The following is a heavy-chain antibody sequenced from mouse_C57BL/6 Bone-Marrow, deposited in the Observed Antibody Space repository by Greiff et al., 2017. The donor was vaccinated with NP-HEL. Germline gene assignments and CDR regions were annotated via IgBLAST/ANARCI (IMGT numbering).Heavy chain of an antibody. CDR1: GFTFSDFY. D-gene: IGHD1-1*01. J-gene: IGHJ3*01. CDR2: SRNKANDYTT. Sequence: EVKLVESGGGLVQSGRSLRLSCATSGFTFSDFYMEWVRQAPGKGLEWIAASRNKANDYTTEYSASVKGRFIVSRDTSQSILYLQMNALRAEDTAIYYCARDADDYGKGAFAYWGQGTLVTVSA. CDR3: ARDADDYGKGAFAY. V-gene: IGHV7-1*01.